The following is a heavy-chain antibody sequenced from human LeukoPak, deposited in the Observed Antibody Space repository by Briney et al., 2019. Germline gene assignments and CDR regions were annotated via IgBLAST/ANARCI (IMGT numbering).Heavy chain of an antibody. D-gene: IGHD2-15*01. Sequence: GASVKVSCKASGYTFTGYYMHWVRPAPGQGLEWMGWINPNSGGTNYAQKFQGRVTMTRDTSISTAYMELSRLRSDDTAVYYCARGYSALHKKNKGQALDYWGQGTLVTVSS. CDR2: INPNSGGT. J-gene: IGHJ4*02. V-gene: IGHV1-2*02. CDR3: ARGYSALHKKNKGQALDY. CDR1: GYTFTGYY.